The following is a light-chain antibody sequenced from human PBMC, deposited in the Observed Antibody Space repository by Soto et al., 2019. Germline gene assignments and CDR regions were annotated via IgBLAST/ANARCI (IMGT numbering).Light chain of an antibody. CDR3: SPYTPSNPLV. J-gene: IGLJ2*01. Sequence: QSALTQPASVSGSPGQSITISCTGSSSDVGAYTYVSWYQQHPGKAPNLMIFAVSDRPSGVSHPFSGSKSGKNASLTISGLQAEAEADYYRSPYTPSNPLVFGGGTKLTVL. CDR1: SSDVGAYTY. V-gene: IGLV2-14*01. CDR2: AVS.